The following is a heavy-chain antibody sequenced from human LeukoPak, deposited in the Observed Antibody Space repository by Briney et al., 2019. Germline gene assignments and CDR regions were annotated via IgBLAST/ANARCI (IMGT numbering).Heavy chain of an antibody. Sequence: SVKVSCKASGGTFSSYAISWVRQAPGQGLEWMGGIIPIFGTANYAQKFQGRVTITADESTSTAYMELSSLRSEDTAVYYCASLRWLRLAPYYYYYYGMDVWGQGTTVTVSS. CDR3: ASLRWLRLAPYYYYYYGMDV. V-gene: IGHV1-69*13. J-gene: IGHJ6*02. D-gene: IGHD5-12*01. CDR2: IIPIFGTA. CDR1: GGTFSSYA.